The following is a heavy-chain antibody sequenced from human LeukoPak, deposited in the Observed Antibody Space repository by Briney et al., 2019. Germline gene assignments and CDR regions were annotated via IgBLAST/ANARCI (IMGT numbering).Heavy chain of an antibody. D-gene: IGHD1-26*01. CDR1: GFTFSSYS. CDR3: ARGQVGATGFDY. CDR2: ISSSSSYI. Sequence: GGSLRLSCAASGFTFSSYSMNWVRQAPGKGLEWVSSISSSSSYIYYADSVKGRFTISRDNAKNSLYLQVNSLRAEDTAVYYCARGQVGATGFDYWGQGTLVTVSS. J-gene: IGHJ4*02. V-gene: IGHV3-21*01.